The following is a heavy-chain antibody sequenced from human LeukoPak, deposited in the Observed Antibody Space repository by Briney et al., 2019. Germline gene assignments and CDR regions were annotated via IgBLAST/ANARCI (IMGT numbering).Heavy chain of an antibody. J-gene: IGHJ4*02. Sequence: PGGSLRLSYAASGFTFDDYAMHWVRQAPGKGLEWVSGISWNSGSIGYADSVKGRFTISRDNAKNSLYLQMNSLRAEDMALYYCAIAARRFLEWLLTPFDYWGQGTLVTVSS. CDR2: ISWNSGSI. CDR3: AIAARRFLEWLLTPFDY. CDR1: GFTFDDYA. V-gene: IGHV3-9*03. D-gene: IGHD3-3*01.